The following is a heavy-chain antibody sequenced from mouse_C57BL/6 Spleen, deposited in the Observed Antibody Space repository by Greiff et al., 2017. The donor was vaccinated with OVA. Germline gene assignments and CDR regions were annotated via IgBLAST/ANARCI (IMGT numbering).Heavy chain of an antibody. CDR2: ISYDGSN. CDR1: GYSITSGYY. CDR3: ARVDSSGYDYAMDY. J-gene: IGHJ4*01. V-gene: IGHV3-6*01. D-gene: IGHD3-2*02. Sequence: VQLQQSGPGLVKPSQSLSLTCSVTGYSITSGYYWNWIRQFPGNKLEWMGYISYDGSNNYNPSLKNRISITRDTSKNQFFLKLNSVTTEDTATYYCARVDSSGYDYAMDYWGQGTSVTVSS.